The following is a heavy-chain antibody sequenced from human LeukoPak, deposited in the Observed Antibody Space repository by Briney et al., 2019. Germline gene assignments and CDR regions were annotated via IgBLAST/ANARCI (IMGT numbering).Heavy chain of an antibody. J-gene: IGHJ4*02. CDR1: GYTFTSYY. V-gene: IGHV1-46*01. CDR3: AKEDCGGDCYSG. Sequence: ASVKVSCKASGYTFTSYYMHWVRQAPGQGLEWMGIINPSGGSTSYAQKFQGRVTMTRDMSTSTVYMELSSLRSEDTAVYYCAKEDCGGDCYSGWGQGTLVTVSS. CDR2: INPSGGST. D-gene: IGHD2-21*02.